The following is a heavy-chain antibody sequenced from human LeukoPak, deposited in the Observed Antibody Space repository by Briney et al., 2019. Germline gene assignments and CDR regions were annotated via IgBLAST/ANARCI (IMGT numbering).Heavy chain of an antibody. V-gene: IGHV3-48*01. CDR3: ARDSVGGDY. J-gene: IGHJ4*02. CDR2: ISSSSSTI. CDR1: GFTFSSYS. Sequence: GALRLSCAASGFTFSSYSMNWVRQAPGKGLEWVSYISSSSSTIYYADSVKGRFTISRDNAKNSLYLQMNSLRAEDTAVYYCARDSVGGDYWGQGTLVTVSS.